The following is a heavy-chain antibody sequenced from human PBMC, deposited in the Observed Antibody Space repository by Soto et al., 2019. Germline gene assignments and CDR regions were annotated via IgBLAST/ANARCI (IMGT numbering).Heavy chain of an antibody. CDR3: ARQGSWPYYYYGLDV. J-gene: IGHJ6*02. Sequence: QVQLVQSGPEVRKPGASVKVSCEASGYTFTTSGISWVRQVPAQGLEWMGWISTYNGDTNSAQNFQGRVLMTTDTSXXTAYMELMSLKSDDTAVYYCARQGSWPYYYYGLDVWGQGTTVTVSS. D-gene: IGHD1-26*01. CDR2: ISTYNGDT. V-gene: IGHV1-18*01. CDR1: GYTFTTSG.